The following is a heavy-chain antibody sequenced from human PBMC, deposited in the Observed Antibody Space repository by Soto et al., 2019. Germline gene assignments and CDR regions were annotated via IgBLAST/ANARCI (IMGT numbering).Heavy chain of an antibody. Sequence: QVQLVQSGAEVKKPGSSVNVSCKTSGGTFGNSAVAWVRQAPGQGLEWLGGIVPLFGTANYAQKFQGRLTLTGDDSTNTAYMALRCLRSVDTAGYYCARDGDPESVFWRGPLGGRRFNPWGQGTLVIVS. D-gene: IGHD3-3*01. CDR1: GGTFGNSA. CDR3: ARDGDPESVFWRGPLGGRRFNP. CDR2: IVPLFGTA. V-gene: IGHV1-69*12. J-gene: IGHJ5*02.